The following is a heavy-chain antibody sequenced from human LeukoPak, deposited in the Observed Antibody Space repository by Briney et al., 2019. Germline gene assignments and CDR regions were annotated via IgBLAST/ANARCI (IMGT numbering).Heavy chain of an antibody. Sequence: SETLSLTCTVSGGSISSYYWSWIRQPPGKGLEWIGYIYYSGSTNYNPSLKSRVTISVDTSKNQFSLKLSSVTAADTAVYYCARMLRYYDSSGTKGDAFDIWGQGTMVTVSS. CDR2: IYYSGST. CDR1: GGSISSYY. J-gene: IGHJ3*02. CDR3: ARMLRYYDSSGTKGDAFDI. D-gene: IGHD3-22*01. V-gene: IGHV4-59*08.